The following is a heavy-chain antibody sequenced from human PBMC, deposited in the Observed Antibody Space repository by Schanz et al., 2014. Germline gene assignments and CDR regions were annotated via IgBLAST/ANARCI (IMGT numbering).Heavy chain of an antibody. CDR1: GGTFSSST. CDR3: ARVHIATYHYSSPGDFDI. V-gene: IGHV1-18*01. J-gene: IGHJ3*02. Sequence: QVQLVQSGAEVKKPGASVKVSCKASGGTFSSSTLTWVRQAPGQGPELMGWINAHTGNTQYAQKFQGRVNMTRDTVTTTVHLELTRLRTDDTAIYYCARVHIATYHYSSPGDFDIWGQGTRVTVSS. CDR2: INAHTGNT. D-gene: IGHD6-19*01.